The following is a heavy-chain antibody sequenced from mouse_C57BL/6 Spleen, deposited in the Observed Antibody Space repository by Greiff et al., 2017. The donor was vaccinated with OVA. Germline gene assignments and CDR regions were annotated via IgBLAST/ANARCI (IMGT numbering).Heavy chain of an antibody. V-gene: IGHV5-16*01. Sequence: EVMLVESEGGLVQPGSSMKLSCTASGFTFSDYYMAWVRQVPEKGLEWVANINYDGSSTYYLDSLKSRFIISRDNAKNILYLQMSSLKSEDTATYYCARGRSYAMDYWGQGTSVTVSS. CDR2: INYDGSST. J-gene: IGHJ4*01. CDR1: GFTFSDYY. CDR3: ARGRSYAMDY.